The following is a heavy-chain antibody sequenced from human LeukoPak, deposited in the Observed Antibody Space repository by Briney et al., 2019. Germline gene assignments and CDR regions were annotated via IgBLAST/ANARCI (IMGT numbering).Heavy chain of an antibody. V-gene: IGHV4-59*01. Sequence: SETLSLTCTVSGGSISSYYWSWIRQPPGKGLEWIGYIYYSGSTNYNPSLKSRVTISVDTSKNQFSLKLSSVTAADTAVYYCARDESGSYQGGFDYGGQGTLVTVSS. D-gene: IGHD1-26*01. CDR2: IYYSGST. CDR3: ARDESGSYQGGFDY. J-gene: IGHJ4*02. CDR1: GGSISSYY.